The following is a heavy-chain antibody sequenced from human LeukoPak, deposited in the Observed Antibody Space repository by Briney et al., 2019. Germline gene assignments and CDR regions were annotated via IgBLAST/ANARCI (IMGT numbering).Heavy chain of an antibody. CDR1: GFTLGTYW. CDR3: ARDSGSGSYSGY. Sequence: GGSLRLSCEASGFTLGTYWMHWVRQAPGKGLVWVSRINTDGSITGYADSVKGRFTISRDNAKNTLYLQMNSLRVEDTAVYYCARDSGSGSYSGYWGQGTLVTVSP. CDR2: INTDGSIT. J-gene: IGHJ4*02. V-gene: IGHV3-74*01. D-gene: IGHD3-10*01.